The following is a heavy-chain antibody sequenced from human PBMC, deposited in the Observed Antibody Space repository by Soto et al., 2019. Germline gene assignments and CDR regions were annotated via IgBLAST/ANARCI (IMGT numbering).Heavy chain of an antibody. CDR2: FYPADSQT. V-gene: IGHV5-51*01. CDR1: GYSFADSW. CDR3: ATSTSVTGIFDY. Sequence: GDSLKISCRGSGYSFADSWSGWVRPMPGKGLEWMGIFYPADSQTKYSPSFIGQFTMSADKSIYTAYLQWSSLQASDTAMYYCATSTSVTGIFDYWGQGTLVTVSS. J-gene: IGHJ4*02. D-gene: IGHD2-21*02.